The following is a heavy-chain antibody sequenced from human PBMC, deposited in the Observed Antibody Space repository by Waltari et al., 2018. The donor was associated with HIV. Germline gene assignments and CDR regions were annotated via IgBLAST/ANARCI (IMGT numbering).Heavy chain of an antibody. CDR1: GFTFDDYA. CDR3: AKGPTLTSPPTYFNY. V-gene: IGHV3-9*01. Sequence: EVHLVESGGGLVQPGRSLRLSCAASGFTFDDYAMPWVRQTPGKGLGWVSGISWNSGSIGYADSVKGRFTISRDNAKNSLFLQMNSLRPEDTAFYYCAKGPTLTSPPTYFNYWGQGTLVTVSS. D-gene: IGHD2-2*01. J-gene: IGHJ4*02. CDR2: ISWNSGSI.